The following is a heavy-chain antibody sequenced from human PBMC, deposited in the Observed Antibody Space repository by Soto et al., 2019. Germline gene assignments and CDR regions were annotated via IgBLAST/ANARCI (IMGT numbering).Heavy chain of an antibody. CDR3: AGGAAMDPSGYFCL. CDR2: IIPICGTA. CDR1: GGTFSSYA. D-gene: IGHD5-18*01. J-gene: IGHJ2*01. Sequence: QVQLVQSGAEVKKPGSSVKVSCKASGGTFSSYAISWVRQAPGQGLEWMGGIIPICGTANYAQKFQGRVTITANESTSKAYMRLSSLRSEDTAVYYCAGGAAMDPSGYFCLWGRGTLATVSS. V-gene: IGHV1-69*12.